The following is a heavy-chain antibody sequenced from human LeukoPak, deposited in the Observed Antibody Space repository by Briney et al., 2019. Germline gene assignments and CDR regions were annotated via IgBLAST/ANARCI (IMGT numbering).Heavy chain of an antibody. D-gene: IGHD3-10*01. V-gene: IGHV1-69*13. J-gene: IGHJ3*02. Sequence: GASVKVSCKASGGTFSSYANSWVRQAPGQGLEWKGGIIPIFGTANYAQKFQGRVTITADESTSTAYMELSSLRSEDTAVYYCARDPLWFGELLNAFDIWGQGTMVTVSS. CDR2: IIPIFGTA. CDR1: GGTFSSYA. CDR3: ARDPLWFGELLNAFDI.